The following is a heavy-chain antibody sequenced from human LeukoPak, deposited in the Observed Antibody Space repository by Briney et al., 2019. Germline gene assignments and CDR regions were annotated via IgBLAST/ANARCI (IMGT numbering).Heavy chain of an antibody. Sequence: PGGSLRLSCAASGFTFSSYGMHWVRQAPGKGLEWVAVISYDGSNKYYADSVKGRFTISRDNSKNTLYLQMNSLRAEDTAVYYCAKDSAHDSLDYWGQGTLVTVSS. D-gene: IGHD3-22*01. CDR3: AKDSAHDSLDY. CDR2: ISYDGSNK. V-gene: IGHV3-30*18. CDR1: GFTFSSYG. J-gene: IGHJ4*02.